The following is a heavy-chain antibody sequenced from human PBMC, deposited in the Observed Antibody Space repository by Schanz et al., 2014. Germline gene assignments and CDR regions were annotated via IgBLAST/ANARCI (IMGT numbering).Heavy chain of an antibody. Sequence: VQLVESGGGLVKPGGSLRLSCAASGFTFSTYYMNWVRQAPGKGLEWVSSISSSSSYISYADSVKGRFTTSRDNGKKSMYLQMNSLRAEDTAVYYCARLDSSSWYPRYWGQGTLVTVSS. CDR2: ISSSSSYI. CDR3: ARLDSSSWYPRY. D-gene: IGHD6-13*01. CDR1: GFTFSTYY. V-gene: IGHV3-21*04. J-gene: IGHJ4*02.